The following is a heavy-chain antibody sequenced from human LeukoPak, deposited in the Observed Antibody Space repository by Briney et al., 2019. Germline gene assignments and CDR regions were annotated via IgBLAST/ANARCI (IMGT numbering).Heavy chain of an antibody. Sequence: GESLKISCKGSGYSFTSYWIGWVRQMPGKGLEWMGIIYPGDSDTRYSPSFQGQVSISADKSISTAYLQWSSLKASDTAMYYCARQGDYDLLTGYFSGWLDYWGQGTLVTVS. D-gene: IGHD3-9*01. CDR1: GYSFTSYW. CDR3: ARQGDYDLLTGYFSGWLDY. V-gene: IGHV5-51*01. CDR2: IYPGDSDT. J-gene: IGHJ4*02.